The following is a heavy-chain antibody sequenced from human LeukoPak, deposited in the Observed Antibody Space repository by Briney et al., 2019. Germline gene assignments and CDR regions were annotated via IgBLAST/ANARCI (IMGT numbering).Heavy chain of an antibody. CDR2: IKQDGSEK. CDR3: AREGSKGSSWYDGAYYFDY. Sequence: GGSLRLSCAASGFTFSSYWMSWVRQAPGKGLEWVANIKQDGSEKYYVDSVKGRFTISRDNAKNSLYLQMNSLRAEDTAVYYCAREGSKGSSWYDGAYYFDYWGQGTLVTVSS. CDR1: GFTFSSYW. V-gene: IGHV3-7*01. J-gene: IGHJ4*02. D-gene: IGHD6-13*01.